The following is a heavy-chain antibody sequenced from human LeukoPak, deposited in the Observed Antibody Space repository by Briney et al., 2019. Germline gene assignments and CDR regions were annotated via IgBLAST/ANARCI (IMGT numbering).Heavy chain of an antibody. CDR3: ARERANWGYFDY. Sequence: PSETLSLTCTVSGGSISSYYWSWIRQPPGKGLEWIGYIYYSGSTNYNPSLKSRVTISVDTSKNQFSLKLSSVTAADTAVYYCARERANWGYFDYWGQGTLVTVSS. CDR2: IYYSGST. CDR1: GGSISSYY. V-gene: IGHV4-59*01. D-gene: IGHD7-27*01. J-gene: IGHJ4*02.